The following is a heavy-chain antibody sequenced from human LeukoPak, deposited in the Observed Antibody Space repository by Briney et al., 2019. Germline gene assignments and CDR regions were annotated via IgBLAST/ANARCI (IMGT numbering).Heavy chain of an antibody. D-gene: IGHD4-17*01. CDR3: ARDQNYGDYDRSDY. CDR2: IYYSGST. J-gene: IGHJ4*02. CDR1: GGSISSSSYY. V-gene: IGHV4-39*07. Sequence: SETLSLTCTVSGGSISSSSYYWGWIRQPPGKGLEWIGSIYYSGSTYYNPSLKSRVTISVDTSKNQFSLKLSSVTAADTAVYYCARDQNYGDYDRSDYWGQGTLVTVSS.